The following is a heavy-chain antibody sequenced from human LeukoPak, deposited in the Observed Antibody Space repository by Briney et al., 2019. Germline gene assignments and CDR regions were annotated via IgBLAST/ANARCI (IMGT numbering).Heavy chain of an antibody. D-gene: IGHD3-22*01. CDR1: GFTFDDYA. V-gene: IGHV3-9*01. CDR2: ISWNSGGI. CDR3: AKDIQYDSSGSFDY. J-gene: IGHJ4*02. Sequence: PGRSLRLSCAASGFTFDDYAMHWVRQAPGKGLEWVSGISWNSGGIGYADSVKGRFTISRDNAKNSLYLQMNSLRAGDTALYHCAKDIQYDSSGSFDYWGQGTLVTVSS.